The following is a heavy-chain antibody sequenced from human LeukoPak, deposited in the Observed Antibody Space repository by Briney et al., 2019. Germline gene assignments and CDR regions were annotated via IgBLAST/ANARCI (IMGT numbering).Heavy chain of an antibody. J-gene: IGHJ4*02. V-gene: IGHV3-11*01. CDR1: GGSISRDY. Sequence: LSLTCTVSGGSISRDYWSWIRQPPGKGLEWVSYISSSGSTIYYADSVKGRFTISRDNAKNSLYLQMNSLRAEDTTVYYCAREHGYSYGVEFDYWGQGTLVTVSS. CDR3: AREHGYSYGVEFDY. D-gene: IGHD5-18*01. CDR2: ISSSGSTI.